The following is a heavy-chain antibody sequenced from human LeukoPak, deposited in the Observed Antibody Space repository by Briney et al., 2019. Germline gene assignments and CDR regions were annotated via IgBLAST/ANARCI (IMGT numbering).Heavy chain of an antibody. J-gene: IGHJ3*02. V-gene: IGHV4-59*01. CDR2: IYYSGST. CDR3: AREGSESDAFDI. D-gene: IGHD3-10*01. CDR1: GGSISSYY. Sequence: SETLSLTCTVSGGSISSYYWSWIRQPPGKGLEWIGYIYYSGSTNYNPFLKSRVTISVDTSKNQFSLKLSSVTAADTAVYYCAREGSESDAFDIWGQGTMVTVSS.